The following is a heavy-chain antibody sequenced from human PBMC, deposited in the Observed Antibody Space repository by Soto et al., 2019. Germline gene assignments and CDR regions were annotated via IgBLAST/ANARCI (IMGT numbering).Heavy chain of an antibody. J-gene: IGHJ4*02. CDR1: GFSFGTYV. D-gene: IGHD1-26*01. V-gene: IGHV3-23*01. Sequence: EVQLLESGGGMVEPRGSLKLSCAASGFSFGTYVMNWVRQAPGKGLEWVSGISGSGGRVYSADSVKGRFTISRDNSRNTLYLQMNSLRAEDTAIYYCAKDQGRIVTATRELDYWGQGTLVTVSS. CDR3: AKDQGRIVTATRELDY. CDR2: ISGSGGRV.